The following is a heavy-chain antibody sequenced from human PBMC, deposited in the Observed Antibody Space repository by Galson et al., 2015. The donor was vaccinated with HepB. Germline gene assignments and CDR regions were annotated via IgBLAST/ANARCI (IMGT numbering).Heavy chain of an antibody. D-gene: IGHD3-3*01. V-gene: IGHV1-18*01. CDR2: ISAYNGNT. J-gene: IGHJ6*03. Sequence: SVKVSCKASGYTFTSYGISWVRQAPGHGLEWMGWISAYNGNTNYAQKLQGRVTMTTDTSTSTAYMELRSLRSDDTAVYYCARDFYDFWSGNPRYYYYMDVWGKGTTVTVSS. CDR3: ARDFYDFWSGNPRYYYYMDV. CDR1: GYTFTSYG.